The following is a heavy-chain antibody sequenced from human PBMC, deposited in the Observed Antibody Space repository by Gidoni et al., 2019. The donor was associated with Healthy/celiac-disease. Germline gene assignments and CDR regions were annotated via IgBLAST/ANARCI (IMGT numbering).Heavy chain of an antibody. V-gene: IGHV3-43*01. CDR1: GFTFDDYT. D-gene: IGHD6-13*01. CDR2: ISWDGGST. Sequence: EVQLVESGGVVVQPGGSLRLSCAASGFTFDDYTMHWVRQAPGKGLEWVSLISWDGGSTYYADSVKGRFTISRDNSKNSLYLQMNSLRTEDTALYYCAKGLVIAAAVDAFDIWGQGTMVTVSS. J-gene: IGHJ3*02. CDR3: AKGLVIAAAVDAFDI.